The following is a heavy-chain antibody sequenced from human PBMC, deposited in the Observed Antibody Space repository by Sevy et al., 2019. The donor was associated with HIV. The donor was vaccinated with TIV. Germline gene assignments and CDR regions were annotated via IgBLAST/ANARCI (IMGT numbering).Heavy chain of an antibody. CDR3: ARDLRSWDLCFEY. CDR2: ISNDGRKQ. CDR1: GFTFSSYA. V-gene: IGHV3-30*04. J-gene: IGHJ4*02. Sequence: GGSLRLSCAASGFTFSSYALHWVRQAPGKGLEWVAVISNDGRKQYYADSVKGRVTISRDNSENTLFLQMNSLSAEDTAVYYCARDLRSWDLCFEYWGQGILVTVSS. D-gene: IGHD1-26*01.